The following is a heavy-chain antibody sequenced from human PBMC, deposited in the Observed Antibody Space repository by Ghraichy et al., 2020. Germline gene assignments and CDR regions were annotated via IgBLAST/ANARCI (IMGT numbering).Heavy chain of an antibody. D-gene: IGHD5-18*01. Sequence: SETLSLTCAVYVGSFSGYYWSWVRQPPGKGLEWIGEINPTGTTNNNPSLKSRLTLLVDPSKNQFSLQLKSVTAADTAVYYCARRRQTWSAAEGDAFDLWCHGTLVTVSS. CDR2: INPTGTT. V-gene: IGHV4-34*01. CDR3: ARRRQTWSAAEGDAFDL. CDR1: VGSFSGYY. J-gene: IGHJ3*01.